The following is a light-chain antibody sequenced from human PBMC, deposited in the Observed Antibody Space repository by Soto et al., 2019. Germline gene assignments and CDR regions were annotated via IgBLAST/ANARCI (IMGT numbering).Light chain of an antibody. Sequence: DIQMTQTPSSLSASVGDRVTITCQASKDINNCLNWYYQKPGKAPTLLIYDASNLEAGVPSRFTGSGSGTPFTLPISSLQPEDTATYYCQQYGNLPLTFGPGNKVEIK. CDR2: DAS. V-gene: IGKV1-33*01. CDR3: QQYGNLPLT. CDR1: KDINNC. J-gene: IGKJ3*01.